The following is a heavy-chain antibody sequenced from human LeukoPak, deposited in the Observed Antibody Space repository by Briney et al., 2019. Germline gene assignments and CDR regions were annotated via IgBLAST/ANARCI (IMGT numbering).Heavy chain of an antibody. CDR1: GFTVSSNY. CDR2: IYSGGST. Sequence: GGSLRLSGAASGFTVSSNYMSWVRQAPGKGLEWVSVIYSGGSTYYADSVKGRFTISRHNSKNTLYLQMNSLRAEDTAVYYCARDGGGLAYYYGMDVWGQGTTVTVSS. V-gene: IGHV3-53*04. D-gene: IGHD2-15*01. CDR3: ARDGGGLAYYYGMDV. J-gene: IGHJ6*02.